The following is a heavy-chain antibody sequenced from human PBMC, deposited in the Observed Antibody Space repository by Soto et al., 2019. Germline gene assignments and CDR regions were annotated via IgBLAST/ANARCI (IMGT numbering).Heavy chain of an antibody. CDR2: IYHSGST. V-gene: IGHV4-4*02. D-gene: IGHD3-10*01. Sequence: PSETLSLTCAVSGGSISSSNWWSWVRQPPGKGLEWIGEIYHSGSTDYNPSLKSRVTISVDKSKNQFSLKLSSVTAADTAVYYCARRLLDYYGSGSYSDLYDYWGQGTLVTVSS. CDR3: ARRLLDYYGSGSYSDLYDY. CDR1: GGSISSSNW. J-gene: IGHJ4*02.